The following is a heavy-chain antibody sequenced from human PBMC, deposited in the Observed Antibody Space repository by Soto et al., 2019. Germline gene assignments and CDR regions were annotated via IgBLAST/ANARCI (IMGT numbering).Heavy chain of an antibody. CDR2: IIHSEST. CDR3: ARQRPTDGRWEFANYYGMDV. CDR1: GGSFSAYY. Sequence: PSETLSLTCAVYGGSFSAYYWSWVRQPPGKGLEWIGEIIHSESTKYNPYLKSRVTISVDTSKNQFSLKRSSVTAADTAVYYCARQRPTDGRWEFANYYGMDVWGQGTPVTVSS. V-gene: IGHV4-34*12. D-gene: IGHD1-26*01. J-gene: IGHJ6*02.